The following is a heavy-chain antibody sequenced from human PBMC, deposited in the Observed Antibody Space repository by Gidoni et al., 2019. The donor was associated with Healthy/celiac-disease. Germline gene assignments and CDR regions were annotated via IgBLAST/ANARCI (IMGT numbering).Heavy chain of an antibody. CDR3: ARDFTVIDY. J-gene: IGHJ4*02. CDR2: ISISGSTI. Sequence: QVQLLESGGGLVKPVGSLRLSCSASGFTFSDYYISWIRQAPGKGMEWVAYISISGSTIYYADSVKGRFTISRDNAKNSLYLQMNSLRAEDTAVYYCARDFTVIDYWGQGTLVTVSS. D-gene: IGHD4-4*01. CDR1: GFTFSDYY. V-gene: IGHV3-11*01.